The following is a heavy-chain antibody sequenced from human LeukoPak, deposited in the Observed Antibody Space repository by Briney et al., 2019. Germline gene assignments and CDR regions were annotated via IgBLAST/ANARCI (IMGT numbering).Heavy chain of an antibody. J-gene: IGHJ4*02. V-gene: IGHV1-69*13. D-gene: IGHD3-3*02. CDR3: AGRIFGVSTRRFDY. Sequence: GASVKVSCKASGGTFSSYAISWVRQAPGQGLEWMGGIIPIFGTANYAQKFQGRVTITADESTSTAYMELSSLRSEDTAVYYCAGRIFGVSTRRFDYWGQGTLVTVSS. CDR2: IIPIFGTA. CDR1: GGTFSSYA.